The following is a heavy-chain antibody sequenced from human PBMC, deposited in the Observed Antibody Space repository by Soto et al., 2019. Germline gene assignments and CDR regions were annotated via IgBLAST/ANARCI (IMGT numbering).Heavy chain of an antibody. J-gene: IGHJ4*02. V-gene: IGHV1-69*13. CDR2: ISAIFGTA. D-gene: IGHD3-10*01. CDR3: SSRREY. Sequence: GASVKVSCKASGYTFTSYGISWVRQAPGQGLEWMGGISAIFGTANYAQKFQGRVTITADESTSTAYMELSSLRSEDTAVYYCSSRREYWGQGTLVTVSS. CDR1: GYTFTSYG.